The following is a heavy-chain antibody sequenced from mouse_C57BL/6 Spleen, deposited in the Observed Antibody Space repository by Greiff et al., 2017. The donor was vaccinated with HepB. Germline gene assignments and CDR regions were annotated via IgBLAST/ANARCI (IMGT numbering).Heavy chain of an antibody. J-gene: IGHJ3*01. CDR2: FYPGSGSI. CDR1: GYTFTEYT. Sequence: VQVVESGAELVKPGASVKLSCKASGYTFTEYTIHWVKQRSGQGLEWIGWFYPGSGSIKYNEKFKDKATLTADKSSSTVYMELSRLTSEDSAVYFGASNYYGSSYWFAYWGQGTLVTVSA. CDR3: ASNYYGSSYWFAY. D-gene: IGHD1-1*01. V-gene: IGHV1-62-2*01.